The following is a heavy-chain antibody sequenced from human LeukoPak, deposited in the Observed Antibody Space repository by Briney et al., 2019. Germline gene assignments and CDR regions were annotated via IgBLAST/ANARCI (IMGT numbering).Heavy chain of an antibody. J-gene: IGHJ4*02. CDR1: GGSISSSSYY. Sequence: PSETLSLTCTVSGGSISSSSYYWGWIRQPPGKGLEWIGSIYYSGSTYYNPSLKSRVTISVDTSKNQFSLKLSSVTAADTAVYYCARDGQQLDPSGYWGQGTLVTVSS. V-gene: IGHV4-39*07. D-gene: IGHD6-13*01. CDR2: IYYSGST. CDR3: ARDGQQLDPSGY.